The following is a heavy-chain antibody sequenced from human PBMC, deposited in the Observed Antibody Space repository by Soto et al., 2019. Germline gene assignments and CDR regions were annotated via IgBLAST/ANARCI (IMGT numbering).Heavy chain of an antibody. CDR2: INAANGDT. CDR3: VRRHVSATGIYWFGP. J-gene: IGHJ5*02. Sequence: ASVKVSCKASGYTFTSYGIHWVRQAPGQRLEWMGWINAANGDTKYSPKFQGRVTITRDTSASTAYMELSSLRSEDTAVYYCVRRHVSATGIYWFGPRGQGTLVPVPS. V-gene: IGHV1-3*01. CDR1: GYTFTSYG. D-gene: IGHD6-13*01.